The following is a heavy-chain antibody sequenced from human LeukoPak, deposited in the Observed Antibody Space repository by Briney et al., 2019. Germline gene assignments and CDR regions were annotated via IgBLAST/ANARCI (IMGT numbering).Heavy chain of an antibody. CDR3: LMYTNGWN. V-gene: IGHV4-34*01. CDR1: GGSFSGYY. D-gene: IGHD6-19*01. J-gene: IGHJ4*02. Sequence: SETLSLTCAVYGGSFSGYYWSWIRQPPGKGLEWIGEINHSGSTNYNPSLKSRVTISVDTSKNQFSLKLSSVTAADTAMYYCLMYTNGWNWGQGALVTVSS. CDR2: INHSGST.